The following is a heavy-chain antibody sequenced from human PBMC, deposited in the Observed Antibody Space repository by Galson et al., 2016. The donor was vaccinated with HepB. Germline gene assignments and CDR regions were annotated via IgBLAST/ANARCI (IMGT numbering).Heavy chain of an antibody. V-gene: IGHV3-23*01. J-gene: IGHJ4*02. CDR2: IVGSGGTT. D-gene: IGHD5-18*01. CDR3: ASQQLWPSFDY. CDR1: GFTFSSYV. Sequence: SLRLSCAASGFTFSSYVMSWVRQAPGQGLEWVSGIVGSGGTTYHAESVQGRFIVSRDNSKNILHLQMDSLRVEDTAIYYCASQQLWPSFDYWGQGTLVTVSS.